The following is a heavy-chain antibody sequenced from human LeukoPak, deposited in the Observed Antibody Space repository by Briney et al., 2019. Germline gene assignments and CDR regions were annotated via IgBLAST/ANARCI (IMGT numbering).Heavy chain of an antibody. J-gene: IGHJ4*02. D-gene: IGHD6-6*01. CDR2: INPSSGST. CDR1: GYTFTSHY. CDR3: ARDPYTSSLFDY. V-gene: IGHV1-46*01. Sequence: ASVKVSCKASGYTFTSHYMHWVRQAPRQGLEWMGIINPSSGSTTYAQKFQGRVTMTRDTSTSTVYMDLSSLRSEDTAIYYCARDPYTSSLFDYWGQGTLVTVSS.